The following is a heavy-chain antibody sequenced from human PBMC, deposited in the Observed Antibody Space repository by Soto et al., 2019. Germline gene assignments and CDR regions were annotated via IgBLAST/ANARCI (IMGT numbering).Heavy chain of an antibody. CDR3: ARAECSSAIFDY. V-gene: IGHV1-69*06. D-gene: IGHD6-6*01. Sequence: QVQLVQSGAEVKKPGSSVKVSCKASGGTFSSYAISWVRQAPGQGLEWMGGIIPIYGTANYAQKVLGRVTITADKSTGKSYMELNSLRSEDTAVSYGARAECSSAIFDYFVQETLVTVSS. J-gene: IGHJ4*02. CDR2: IIPIYGTA. CDR1: GGTFSSYA.